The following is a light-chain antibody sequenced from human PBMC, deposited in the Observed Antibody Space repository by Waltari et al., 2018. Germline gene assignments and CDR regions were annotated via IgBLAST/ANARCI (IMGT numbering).Light chain of an antibody. CDR2: SNN. J-gene: IGLJ3*02. Sequence: QSVLTQPPSASGTPGQRVTISCSGSSSNIGSNTVHWYQQLPGTAPKLLIYSNNHRPSGVPGRFSGSTSGTSASLAISGLQSEDEADYYCAAWDDSLNGRWVFGGGTKLTVL. V-gene: IGLV1-44*01. CDR3: AAWDDSLNGRWV. CDR1: SSNIGSNT.